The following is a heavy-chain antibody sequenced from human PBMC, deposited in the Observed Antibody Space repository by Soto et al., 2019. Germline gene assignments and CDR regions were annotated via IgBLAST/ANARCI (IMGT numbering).Heavy chain of an antibody. J-gene: IGHJ4*02. CDR2: ISSSSSYI. V-gene: IGHV3-21*01. Sequence: PGGSLRLSCAASGFTFSSYSMNWVRQAPGKGLEWVSSISSSSSYIYYADSVKGRFTISRDNAKNSLYLQMNSLRAEDTAVYYCAREAPPSGSYTFDYWGRGTLVTVSS. CDR3: AREAPPSGSYTFDY. CDR1: GFTFSSYS. D-gene: IGHD1-26*01.